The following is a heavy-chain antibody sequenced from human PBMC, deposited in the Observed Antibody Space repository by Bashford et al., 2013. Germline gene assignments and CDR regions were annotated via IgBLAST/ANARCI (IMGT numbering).Heavy chain of an antibody. CDR2: IYYSGST. Sequence: SETLSLTCTVSGGSISSYYWSWIRQPPGKGLEWIGYIYYSGSTNYNPSLKSRVTISVDTSKNQFSLKLSSVTAADTAVYYCARGVVVVPAARTSGYFDLWGRGTLVTVSS. J-gene: IGHJ2*01. CDR3: ARGVVVVPAARTSGYFDL. D-gene: IGHD2-2*01. CDR1: GGSISSYY. V-gene: IGHV4-59*12.